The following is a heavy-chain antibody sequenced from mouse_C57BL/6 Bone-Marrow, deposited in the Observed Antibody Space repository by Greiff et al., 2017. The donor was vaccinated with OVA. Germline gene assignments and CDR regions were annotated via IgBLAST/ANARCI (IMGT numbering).Heavy chain of an antibody. D-gene: IGHD2-4*01. CDR2: ILPGSGST. V-gene: IGHV1-9*01. Sequence: QVQLKESGAELMKPGASVKLSCKATGYTFTGYWLEWVKQRPGHGLEWIGEILPGSGSTNYNEKFKGKATFTADTSSNTAYMQLSSLTTEDSAIYYCAREGYDYDEGPWFAYWGQGTLVTVSA. J-gene: IGHJ3*01. CDR1: GYTFTGYW. CDR3: AREGYDYDEGPWFAY.